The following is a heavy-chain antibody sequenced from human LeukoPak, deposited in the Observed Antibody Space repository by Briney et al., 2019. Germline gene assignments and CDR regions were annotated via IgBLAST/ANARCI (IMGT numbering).Heavy chain of an antibody. Sequence: PVGSPRLSCAPSGFTFSSYAMSGVRRAPGKRLEWVSAISGSGGSAYYAASVKGRFTISRDNSKNTLYLQMNSLRAEETAVYYCTKDRAGNYDFWSGQYYFAYWGQGTLVTVSS. J-gene: IGHJ4*02. D-gene: IGHD3-3*01. CDR2: ISGSGGSA. CDR3: TKDRAGNYDFWSGQYYFAY. V-gene: IGHV3-23*01. CDR1: GFTFSSYA.